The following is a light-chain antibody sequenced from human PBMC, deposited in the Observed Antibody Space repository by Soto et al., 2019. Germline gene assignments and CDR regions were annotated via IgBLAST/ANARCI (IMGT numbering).Light chain of an antibody. CDR2: EVS. Sequence: QSVLSQPASVSGSPGQSITISCTATSSDVGGFNYVSWVQQHPGKAPKLMIYEVSHRPSGVSNRFSGSKSGNTASLTISGLQAEDEADYYCSSYTSISTYVFGNGTKVTVL. CDR3: SSYTSISTYV. CDR1: SSDVGGFNY. J-gene: IGLJ1*01. V-gene: IGLV2-14*01.